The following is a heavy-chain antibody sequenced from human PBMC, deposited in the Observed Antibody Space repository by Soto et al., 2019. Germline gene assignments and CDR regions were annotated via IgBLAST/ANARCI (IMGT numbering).Heavy chain of an antibody. Sequence: GASVKVSCKASGYTLTSYDINWVRQATGQGLEWMGWMNPNSGNTGYAQKFQGRVTMTRNTSISTAYMELSSLRSEDTAVYYCARLFLERYYYYYMDVWGKGTTVTVSS. CDR3: ARLFLERYYYYYMDV. D-gene: IGHD3-3*01. CDR1: GYTLTSYD. J-gene: IGHJ6*03. V-gene: IGHV1-8*01. CDR2: MNPNSGNT.